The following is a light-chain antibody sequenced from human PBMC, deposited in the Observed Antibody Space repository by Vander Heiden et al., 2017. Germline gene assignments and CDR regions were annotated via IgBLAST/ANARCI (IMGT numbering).Light chain of an antibody. CDR3: QQYGSSTWT. CDR2: GAS. Sequence: ELVLPQSPGSLSLSPGESGTLSCRGTQSGSSSYLAWYQKKPGQAPRLLIYGASSRATGIPDRFSGSRSGTDFTLTISRLEPEDFAVYYCQQYGSSTWTFGQGTKVEIK. V-gene: IGKV3-20*01. J-gene: IGKJ1*01. CDR1: QSGSSSY.